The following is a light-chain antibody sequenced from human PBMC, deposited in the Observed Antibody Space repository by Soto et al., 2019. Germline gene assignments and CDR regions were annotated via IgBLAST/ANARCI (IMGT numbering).Light chain of an antibody. Sequence: DIQMTQSPSSLPASVGDRVTITCRASQNIRSYLNWYQQKPGKAPKVLIYGASSLQSGVPSRFSGSGSGTEFTLTISSLQPEDFATYYCQQSYKTARTFGQGTKLEIK. V-gene: IGKV1-39*01. J-gene: IGKJ2*01. CDR3: QQSYKTART. CDR2: GAS. CDR1: QNIRSY.